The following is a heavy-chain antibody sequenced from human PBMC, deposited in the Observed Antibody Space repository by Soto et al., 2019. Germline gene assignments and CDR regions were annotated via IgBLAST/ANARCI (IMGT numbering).Heavy chain of an antibody. D-gene: IGHD2-15*01. Sequence: QVQLVESGGGVVQPGRSLRLSCAASGFTFSSYGMHWVRQAPGKGLEWVAVIWYDGSNKYYADSVKGRFTISRDNSKNKLYLQMNSLRAEDTAVYYCARDSYCSGGSCYPGFLDYWGQGTLVTVSS. CDR1: GFTFSSYG. CDR3: ARDSYCSGGSCYPGFLDY. V-gene: IGHV3-33*01. J-gene: IGHJ4*02. CDR2: IWYDGSNK.